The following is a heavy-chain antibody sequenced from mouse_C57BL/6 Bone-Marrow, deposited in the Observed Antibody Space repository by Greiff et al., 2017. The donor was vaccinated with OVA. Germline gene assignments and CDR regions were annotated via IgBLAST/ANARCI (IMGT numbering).Heavy chain of an antibody. CDR3: ARGSSYGPWFAY. J-gene: IGHJ3*01. Sequence: QVQLQQSGAELARPGASVKLSCKASGYTFTSYGISWVKQRTGQGLEWIGEIYPRSGNTYYNEKFKGKATLTADKSSSTAYMELRSLTSEDSAVYFCARGSSYGPWFAYWGQGTLVTVSA. D-gene: IGHD1-1*01. CDR1: GYTFTSYG. V-gene: IGHV1-81*01. CDR2: IYPRSGNT.